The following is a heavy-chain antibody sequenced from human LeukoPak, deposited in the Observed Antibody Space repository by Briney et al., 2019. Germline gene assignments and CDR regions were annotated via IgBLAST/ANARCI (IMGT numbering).Heavy chain of an antibody. CDR3: ARAGEYYYDSSGYNTTGDFDY. J-gene: IGHJ4*02. V-gene: IGHV1-18*01. CDR2: ISAYNGNT. D-gene: IGHD3-22*01. CDR1: GYTFTSYG. Sequence: ASVKVSCKASGYTFTSYGISWVRQAPGQGLEWMGWISAYNGNTNYAQKLQGRVTMTTDTSTSTAYMELRSLRSDDTAVYYCARAGEYYYDSSGYNTTGDFDYWGQGTLVTVSS.